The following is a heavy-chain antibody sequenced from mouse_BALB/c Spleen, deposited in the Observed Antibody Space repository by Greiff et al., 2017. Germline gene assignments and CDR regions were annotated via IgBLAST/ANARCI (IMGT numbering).Heavy chain of an antibody. CDR3: ARLGKGGMDY. V-gene: IGHV5-9-3*01. J-gene: IGHJ4*01. CDR1: GFTFSSYA. D-gene: IGHD2-1*01. Sequence: EVKLQESGGGLVKPGGSLKLSCAASGFTFSSYAMSWVRQTPEKRLEWVATISSGGSYTYYPDSVKGRFTISRDNAKNTLYLQMSSLRSEDTAMYYCARLGKGGMDYWGQGTSVTVSS. CDR2: ISSGGSYT.